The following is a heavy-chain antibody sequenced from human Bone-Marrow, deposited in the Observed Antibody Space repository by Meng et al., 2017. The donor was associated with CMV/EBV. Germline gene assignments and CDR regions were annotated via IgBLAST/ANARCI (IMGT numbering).Heavy chain of an antibody. CDR1: RFTFSNFA. J-gene: IGHJ6*02. CDR3: AKGTTTVTTGHYYYYGMDV. CDR2: VSASGGKT. V-gene: IGHV3-23*01. Sequence: GGSLRLSCAASRFTFSNFAMSWVRQAPGKGLEWVSSVSASGGKTYYADSVRGRFTISRDNSKKTLYLQMNSLRAEDTAVYYCAKGTTTVTTGHYYYYGMDVWGQGTTVTVSS. D-gene: IGHD4-11*01.